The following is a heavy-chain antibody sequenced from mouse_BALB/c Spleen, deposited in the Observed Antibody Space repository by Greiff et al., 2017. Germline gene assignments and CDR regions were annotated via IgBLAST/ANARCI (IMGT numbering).Heavy chain of an antibody. Sequence: EVQLQQSGAELVKPGASVKLSCTASGFNIKDTYMHWVKQRPEQGLEWIGRIDPANGNTKYDPKFQGKATITADTSSHTAYLQLSSLTSEDTAVYYCARGLYYAMDYWGQGTSVTVSS. CDR1: GFNIKDTY. CDR2: IDPANGNT. V-gene: IGHV14-3*02. J-gene: IGHJ4*01. CDR3: ARGLYYAMDY.